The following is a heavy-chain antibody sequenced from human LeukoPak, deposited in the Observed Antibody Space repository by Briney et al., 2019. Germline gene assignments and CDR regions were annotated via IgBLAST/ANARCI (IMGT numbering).Heavy chain of an antibody. CDR1: GASISSGNAY. CDR2: IYLNGNT. V-gene: IGHV4-61*02. CDR3: ARLLPRTMVRGVIFDY. Sequence: SETLSLTCTVSGASISSGNAYWSWIRQPAGKGLEWIGRIYLNGNTDYNPSLKRRVTISVDTSKNQFSLKLSSVTAADTAVYYCARLLPRTMVRGVIFDYWGQGTLVTVSS. J-gene: IGHJ4*02. D-gene: IGHD3-10*01.